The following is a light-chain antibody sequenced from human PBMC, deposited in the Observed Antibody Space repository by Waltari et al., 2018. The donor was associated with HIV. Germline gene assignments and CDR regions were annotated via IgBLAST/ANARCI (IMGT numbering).Light chain of an antibody. CDR1: SSNVGSSY. CDR3: ASWDDSLSIVV. CDR2: MTN. V-gene: IGLV1-47*01. J-gene: IGLJ2*01. Sequence: QSVLTQPPSASGTPGQRITLSCSGSSSNVGSSYVYWYQLLPGTAPKVLIFMTNQRPSGVPDRFPASKSGTSASLAISGLRSEDEADYYCASWDDSLSIVVFGGGTKLTVL.